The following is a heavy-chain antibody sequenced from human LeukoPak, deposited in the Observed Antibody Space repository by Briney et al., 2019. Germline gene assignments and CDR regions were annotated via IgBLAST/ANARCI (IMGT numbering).Heavy chain of an antibody. J-gene: IGHJ4*02. CDR1: GFTFSTYA. CDR2: ISNSGSST. Sequence: PGGSLRLSCAASGFTFSTYAMIWVRQAPGKGLEWVSAISNSGSSTYCADSVKGRFTISRDTSKNTLYLQMNSLRAEDTAVYYCAKGRTLDYWGQGTLVTVSS. CDR3: AKGRTLDY. V-gene: IGHV3-23*01.